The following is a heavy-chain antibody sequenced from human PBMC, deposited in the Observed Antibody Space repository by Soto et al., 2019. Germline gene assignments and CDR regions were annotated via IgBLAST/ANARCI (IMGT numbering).Heavy chain of an antibody. V-gene: IGHV1-2*02. CDR1: GYTFTGYY. Sequence: ASVNVSFKSSGYTFTGYYIHWVRQAPGQGLECMGWINPNSGGTNYAQKFQGRVTMTRDTSISTAYMELSRLRSDDTAVYYCARAFGGSLYYYGMDVWGQGTTVTVSS. J-gene: IGHJ6*02. CDR3: ARAFGGSLYYYGMDV. D-gene: IGHD2-15*01. CDR2: INPNSGGT.